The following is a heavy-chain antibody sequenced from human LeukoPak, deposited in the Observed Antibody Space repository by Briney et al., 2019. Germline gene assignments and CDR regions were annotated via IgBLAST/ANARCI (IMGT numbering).Heavy chain of an antibody. D-gene: IGHD4-17*01. Sequence: RTGGSLRLSCAASGCTVSSFEINWVRQAPGKGLEWVSYISSSGGTMDYADSVKGRFTVSRDNGKKLVHLQLNSLRAEDTAVYFCARIPHPDYADAQWGQGTLVIVSS. V-gene: IGHV3-48*03. CDR1: GCTVSSFE. CDR2: ISSSGGTM. CDR3: ARIPHPDYADAQ. J-gene: IGHJ4*02.